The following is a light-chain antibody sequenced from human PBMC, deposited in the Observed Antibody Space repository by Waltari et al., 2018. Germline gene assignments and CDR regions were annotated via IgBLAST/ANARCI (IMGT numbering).Light chain of an antibody. CDR1: SSDVGGYKY. CDR2: DVT. CDR3: CSYAGSDTLL. J-gene: IGLJ2*01. V-gene: IGLV2-11*01. Sequence: QSALTQPRSVSGSPGQSVTISCTGTSSDVGGYKYVSWYQQHPGKPPKLMIYDVTRRPSGVPDRFSGSKSGNTASLTISGLQPEDEADYFCCSYAGSDTLLFGGGTKLTVL.